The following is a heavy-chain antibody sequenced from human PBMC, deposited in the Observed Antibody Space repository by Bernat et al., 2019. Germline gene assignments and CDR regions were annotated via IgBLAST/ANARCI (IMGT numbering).Heavy chain of an antibody. Sequence: QVQLVQSGAEVKKPGASVKVSCKASGYTFTSYDINWVRQAPGQGLEWMGWMNPNSGNTGYAQRFQGRVTMTRNTSINTAYLELSSLRSEDTAVYYCARGRRAAPRNDAFDIWGQGTMVTVSS. V-gene: IGHV1-8*01. CDR3: ARGRRAAPRNDAFDI. D-gene: IGHD6-13*01. CDR2: MNPNSGNT. CDR1: GYTFTSYD. J-gene: IGHJ3*02.